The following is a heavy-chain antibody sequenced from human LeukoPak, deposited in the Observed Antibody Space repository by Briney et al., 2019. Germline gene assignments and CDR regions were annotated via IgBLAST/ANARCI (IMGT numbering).Heavy chain of an antibody. D-gene: IGHD3-10*01. CDR2: ISPGGGTT. J-gene: IGHJ4*02. V-gene: IGHV3-23*01. CDR1: GFAFGSEA. CDR3: AKVGILGFGED. Sequence: GGSLRLSCAVSGFAFGSEAMSWVRQSPARGLEWVASISPGGGTTYYADYVRGRFTISRDNSNNSLFVQMNSLRAEDTAVYYCAKVGILGFGEDWGQGTLVTVSS.